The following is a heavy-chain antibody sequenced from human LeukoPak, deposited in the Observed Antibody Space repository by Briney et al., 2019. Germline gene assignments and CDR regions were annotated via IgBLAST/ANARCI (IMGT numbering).Heavy chain of an antibody. Sequence: GGSLRLSCAASGFTFSSYRMSWVRQAPGKGLEWVANIKQDGSEKYYVDSVKGRFTISRDNAKNSLYLQMNSLRAEDTAVYYCAKHRSYYFDYWGQGTLVTVSS. V-gene: IGHV3-7*03. CDR2: IKQDGSEK. J-gene: IGHJ4*02. CDR1: GFTFSSYR. CDR3: AKHRSYYFDY. D-gene: IGHD3-16*02.